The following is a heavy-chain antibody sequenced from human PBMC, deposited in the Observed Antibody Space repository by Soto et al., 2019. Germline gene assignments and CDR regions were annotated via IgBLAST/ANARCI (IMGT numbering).Heavy chain of an antibody. D-gene: IGHD2-21*02. CDR3: ARDRYCGGDCFTYYFDY. CDR1: GFTFSSYA. V-gene: IGHV3-30-3*01. J-gene: IGHJ4*02. Sequence: QVQLVESGGGVVQPGRSLRLSCAASGFTFSSYAMHWVRQAPGKGLEWVAVISYDGSNKYYADSVKGRFTISRDNSKNRLYLQMNSLRAEDTAVYYCARDRYCGGDCFTYYFDYWGQGTLVTVSS. CDR2: ISYDGSNK.